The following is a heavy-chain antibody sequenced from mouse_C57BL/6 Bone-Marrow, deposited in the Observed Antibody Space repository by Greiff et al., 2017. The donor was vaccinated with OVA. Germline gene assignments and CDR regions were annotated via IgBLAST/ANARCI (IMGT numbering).Heavy chain of an antibody. D-gene: IGHD2-5*01. CDR1: GFTFSSYG. CDR3: ARHYSNYCWYFDV. V-gene: IGHV5-6*02. CDR2: ISSGGSYT. Sequence: EVKLVESGGDLVKPGGSLKLSCAASGFTFSSYGMSWVRQTPDKRLEWVATISSGGSYTYYPDSVKGRFTISRDNAKNTLYLQMSRLKSEDTAMYYCARHYSNYCWYFDVWGTGTTVTVSS. J-gene: IGHJ1*03.